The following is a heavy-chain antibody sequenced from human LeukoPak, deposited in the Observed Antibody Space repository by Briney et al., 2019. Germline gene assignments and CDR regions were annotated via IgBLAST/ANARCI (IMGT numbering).Heavy chain of an antibody. CDR2: IIPIFGTA. CDR3: ARDYYGSGSPYYYYGMDV. CDR1: GGTFSSYA. D-gene: IGHD3-10*01. V-gene: IGHV1-69*13. J-gene: IGHJ6*02. Sequence: AASVKVSCKASGGTFSSYAISWVRQAPGQGLEWMGGIIPIFGTANYAQKFQGRVTITADESTSTAYMELSSLRSEDTAVYYCARDYYGSGSPYYYYGMDVWGQGTTVTVSS.